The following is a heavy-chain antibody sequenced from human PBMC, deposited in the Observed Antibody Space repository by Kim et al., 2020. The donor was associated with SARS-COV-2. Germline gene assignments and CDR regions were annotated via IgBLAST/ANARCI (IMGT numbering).Heavy chain of an antibody. CDR2: IDPSDSYT. V-gene: IGHV5-10-1*01. CDR1: GYSFTSYW. CDR3: ATLTGYWVDY. Sequence: GASLKISCKGSGYSFTSYWISWVRQMPGKGLEWMGRIDPSDSYTNYSPSFQGHVTISADKSISTAYLQWSSLKASDTAMYYCATLTGYWVDYWGQGTLVTVSS. J-gene: IGHJ4*02. D-gene: IGHD3-9*01.